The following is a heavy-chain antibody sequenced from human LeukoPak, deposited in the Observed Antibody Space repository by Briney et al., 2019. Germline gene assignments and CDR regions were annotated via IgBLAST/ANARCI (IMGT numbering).Heavy chain of an antibody. Sequence: ASVKVSCKASGYTFTGYYMHWVRQAPGQGLEWMGWINPNSGGTNYAQKFQGRVTMTRDMSISTAYMELSRLRSDDTAVYYCARAPTAMDPFDYWGQGTLVTVSS. J-gene: IGHJ4*02. V-gene: IGHV1-2*02. CDR1: GYTFTGYY. CDR3: ARAPTAMDPFDY. CDR2: INPNSGGT. D-gene: IGHD5-18*01.